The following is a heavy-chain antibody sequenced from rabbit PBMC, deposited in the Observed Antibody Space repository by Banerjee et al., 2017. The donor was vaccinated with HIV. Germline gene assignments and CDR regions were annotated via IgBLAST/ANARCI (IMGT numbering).Heavy chain of an antibody. V-gene: IGHV1S40*01. Sequence: QSLEESGGDLVKPGASLTLTCKASGFDFSSNAMCWVRQAPGKGLEWIACIYADSRGSTYYASWAKGRFTISKTSSTTVTLEMTSLTAADTATYFCATGGGSYMDYFNLWGPGTLVTVS. CDR1: GFDFSSNA. D-gene: IGHD8-1*01. CDR2: IYADSRGST. CDR3: ATGGGSYMDYFNL. J-gene: IGHJ4*01.